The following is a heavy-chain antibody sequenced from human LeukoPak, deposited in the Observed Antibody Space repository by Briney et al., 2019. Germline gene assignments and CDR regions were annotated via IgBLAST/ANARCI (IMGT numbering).Heavy chain of an antibody. V-gene: IGHV3-74*01. CDR1: GFTFSSYW. J-gene: IGHJ4*02. CDR2: INSYGSSI. Sequence: GGSPRLSCAASGFTFSSYWMNWVRQAPGKGLVWVSRINSYGSSITYADSVKGRFTISRDNAKNTLYLQMNSLRADDTAVYYCTRTDYYFDNWGQGTLVTVSS. CDR3: TRTDYYFDN.